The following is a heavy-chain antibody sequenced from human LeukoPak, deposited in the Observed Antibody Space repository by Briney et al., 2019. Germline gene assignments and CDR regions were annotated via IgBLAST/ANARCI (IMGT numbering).Heavy chain of an antibody. CDR2: IYYSGST. CDR1: GGSISDYY. CDR3: ASHPGVAAADY. D-gene: IGHD2-15*01. Sequence: SETLSLTCTVSGGSISDYYWSWIRQPPGKGLEWIGYIYYSGSTNYNPSLKSRVTVSADTSKNQISLKLTSVTAADAAVYYCASHPGVAAADYWGQGTLVTVSS. V-gene: IGHV4-59*08. J-gene: IGHJ4*02.